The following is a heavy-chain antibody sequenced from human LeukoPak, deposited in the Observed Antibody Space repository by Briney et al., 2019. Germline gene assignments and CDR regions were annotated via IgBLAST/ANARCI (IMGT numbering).Heavy chain of an antibody. V-gene: IGHV4-31*03. CDR1: GGSINSGGYY. Sequence: SQTLSLTCTVSGGSINSGGYYWSWIRQHPGKGLEWIGYIYYSGSTYYNPSLKSRVTISVDTSKNQLSLKLSSVTAADTAVYYCARVGARSGWLDDWGQGTLVTVSS. CDR2: IYYSGST. J-gene: IGHJ5*02. CDR3: ARVGARSGWLDD. D-gene: IGHD2-15*01.